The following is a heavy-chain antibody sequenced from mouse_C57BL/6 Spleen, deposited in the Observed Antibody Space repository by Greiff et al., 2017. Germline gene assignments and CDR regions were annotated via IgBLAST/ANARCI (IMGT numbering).Heavy chain of an antibody. CDR2: IYPGDGDT. J-gene: IGHJ2*01. Sequence: VQLQQSGPELVKPGASVKISCKASGYAFSSSWMNWVKQRPGKGLEWIGRIYPGDGDTNYNGKFKGKATLTADKSSSTAYMQLSSLTSEDSAVYCCASRFTITTGFDYWGQGTTLTVSS. D-gene: IGHD1-1*01. CDR1: GYAFSSSW. CDR3: ASRFTITTGFDY. V-gene: IGHV1-82*01.